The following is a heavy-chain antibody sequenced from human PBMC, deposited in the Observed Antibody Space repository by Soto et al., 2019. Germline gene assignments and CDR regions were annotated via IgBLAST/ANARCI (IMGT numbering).Heavy chain of an antibody. CDR3: ARGQRFSDWFDP. V-gene: IGHV4-4*07. CDR2: IYSSGNT. J-gene: IGHJ5*02. CDR1: GGTISCYY. D-gene: IGHD3-3*01. Sequence: KPSETLSLTSSVSGGTISCYYWTWIRQPAGKGLEWIGRIYSSGNTKYNPSLQSRVTMSLDTSNNQFSLRLTSVTAADTAVYYCARGQRFSDWFDPWGQGTLVTVS.